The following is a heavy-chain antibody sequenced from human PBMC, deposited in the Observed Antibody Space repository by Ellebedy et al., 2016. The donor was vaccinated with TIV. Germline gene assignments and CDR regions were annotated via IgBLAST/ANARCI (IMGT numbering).Heavy chain of an antibody. Sequence: AASVKVSCKASGYIFTSYDVNWVRQATGQGLEWMGWMNPNSGNTGYIQKFQGRITMTRNTSISTAYMELTSLTSEDTAVYYCARTTAVAGQDHWGQGTLVTVSS. D-gene: IGHD6-19*01. CDR2: MNPNSGNT. V-gene: IGHV1-8*01. CDR1: GYIFTSYD. CDR3: ARTTAVAGQDH. J-gene: IGHJ4*02.